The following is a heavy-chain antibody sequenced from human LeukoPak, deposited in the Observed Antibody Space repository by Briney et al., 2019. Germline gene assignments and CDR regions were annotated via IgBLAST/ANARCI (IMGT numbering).Heavy chain of an antibody. Sequence: GGSLRLSCAASDFTVSGGYMSWVRQAPGKGLEWVSVLYSGGDTYYADSVKGRFTISRDNSKNTLYLQMNSLRAEDSAVYYCARDSYCSGGRCHNGVWGQGTMVTVSS. CDR1: DFTVSGGY. CDR3: ARDSYCSGGRCHNGV. J-gene: IGHJ3*01. D-gene: IGHD2-15*01. CDR2: LYSGGDT. V-gene: IGHV3-53*01.